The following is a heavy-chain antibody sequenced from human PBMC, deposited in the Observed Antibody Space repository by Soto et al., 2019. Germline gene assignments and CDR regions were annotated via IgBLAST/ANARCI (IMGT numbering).Heavy chain of an antibody. V-gene: IGHV6-1*01. D-gene: IGHD6-6*01. CDR2: TYYRSKWYN. CDR1: GDSVSSNSAA. CDR3: ARGEQYRVRIFDY. J-gene: IGHJ4*02. Sequence: QVQLQQSGPGLVKPSQTLSVTCGISGDSVSSNSAAWNWLRQSPSRGLEWLGRTYYRSKWYNDYAVSVESRITINPDTAKSFFYLQLNFMILEDTDVYFCARGEQYRVRIFDYWGQGTRVTVSS.